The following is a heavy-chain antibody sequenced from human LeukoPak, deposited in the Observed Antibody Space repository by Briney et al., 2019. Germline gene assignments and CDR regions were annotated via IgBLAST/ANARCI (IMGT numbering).Heavy chain of an antibody. D-gene: IGHD3-10*01. Sequence: SEILSLTCAVYGGSFSGHYWTWIRQPPGKGLEWIGEINHSGSTNYNPSLKSRVTISVDTSKNQFSLKVSSVTAADTAVYYCARFPVVMLRGVHLTKFYFDYWGQGALVTVSS. CDR2: INHSGST. CDR1: GGSFSGHY. V-gene: IGHV4-34*01. CDR3: ARFPVVMLRGVHLTKFYFDY. J-gene: IGHJ4*02.